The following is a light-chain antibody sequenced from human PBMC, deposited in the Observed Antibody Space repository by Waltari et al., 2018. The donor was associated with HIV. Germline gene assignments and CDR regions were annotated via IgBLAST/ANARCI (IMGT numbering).Light chain of an antibody. CDR3: KSYDSSSHVG. Sequence: NFMLTQPHSVSESPGKTVTISSTRSRGIPPSNHTQWYQQRPVSSPTTGIYGDNQRPSGIPDRFSGPIDISTTAASLTLSGLKTEDEADYYCKSYDSSSHVGFGGGAELTVL. J-gene: IGLJ2*01. CDR2: GDN. CDR1: RGIPPSNH. V-gene: IGLV6-57*01.